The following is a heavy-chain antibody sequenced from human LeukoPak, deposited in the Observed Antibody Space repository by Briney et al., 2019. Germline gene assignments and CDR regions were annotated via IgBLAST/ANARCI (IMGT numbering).Heavy chain of an antibody. J-gene: IGHJ6*03. Sequence: GGSLRLSCAASGFTFSSYGLNWVRQAPGKGLEWVSSISGSGTSTYYADSVKGRFTISRDNSKNTLYLQMNSLRVEDTAVYYCAKAGRGGAITMVRGVKGDYYYMDVWGTGTTVTISS. CDR1: GFTFSSYG. CDR3: AKAGRGGAITMVRGVKGDYYYMDV. CDR2: ISGSGTST. D-gene: IGHD3-10*01. V-gene: IGHV3-23*01.